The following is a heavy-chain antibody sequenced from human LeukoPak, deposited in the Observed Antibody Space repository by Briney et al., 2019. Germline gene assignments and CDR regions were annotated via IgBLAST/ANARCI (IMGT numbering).Heavy chain of an antibody. CDR2: ISGSGGST. CDR3: AEGYGDYLYYFDY. D-gene: IGHD4-17*01. J-gene: IGHJ4*02. CDR1: GFTFSSYA. Sequence: GGSLRLSCAAPGFTFSSYATSWVRQAPGKGLEWVSAISGSGGSTYYADSVKGRFTISRDNSKNTPYLQMNSLRAEDTAVYYCAEGYGDYLYYFDYWGQGTLVTVSS. V-gene: IGHV3-23*01.